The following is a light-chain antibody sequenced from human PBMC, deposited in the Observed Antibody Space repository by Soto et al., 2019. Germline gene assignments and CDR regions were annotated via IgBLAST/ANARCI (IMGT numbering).Light chain of an antibody. CDR1: HDISSA. J-gene: IGKJ3*01. V-gene: IGKV1-13*02. CDR3: QQFNSDLFT. CDR2: DAS. Sequence: AIQLTQSPSSLSASVGDRVTITCRASHDISSALAWYQQKPGKAPNLLIYDASSLESGVPSRFSGSGSGTDFTLTISSLQPEDFATYFCQQFNSDLFTFGPGIKVDVK.